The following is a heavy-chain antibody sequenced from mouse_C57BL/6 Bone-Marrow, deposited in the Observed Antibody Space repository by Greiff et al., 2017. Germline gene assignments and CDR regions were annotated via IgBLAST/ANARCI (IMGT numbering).Heavy chain of an antibody. J-gene: IGHJ3*01. Sequence: LQESGAELVRPGTSVKVSCKASGYAFTTYLIEWVKQRPGQGLESIGVLNPGSGGTHYNEKFKGKATLTADTSSRTAYMQLSSLTSEVSAVYFWARWDWGSWFAYWGRGTRVTVSA. CDR3: ARWDWGSWFAY. CDR1: GYAFTTYL. V-gene: IGHV1-54*01. CDR2: LNPGSGGT. D-gene: IGHD4-1*01.